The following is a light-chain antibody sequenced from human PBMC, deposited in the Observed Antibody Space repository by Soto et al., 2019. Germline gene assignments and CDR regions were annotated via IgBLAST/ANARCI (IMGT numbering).Light chain of an antibody. CDR2: GAS. Sequence: EIVLTQSPGTLYLAPGERATLSCRASQSVTSSYFAGYQLKPGQAPRLLIYGASSRATGIPDRFSGSGSGTDFTLTISRLDTEDFAVYYCHQYGNSPTFGQGTKVEIK. CDR1: QSVTSSY. J-gene: IGKJ1*01. V-gene: IGKV3-20*01. CDR3: HQYGNSPT.